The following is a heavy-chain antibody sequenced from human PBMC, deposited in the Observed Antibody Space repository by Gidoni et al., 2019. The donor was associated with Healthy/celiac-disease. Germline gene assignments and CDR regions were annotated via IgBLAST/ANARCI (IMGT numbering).Heavy chain of an antibody. CDR2: IYPGDSDT. D-gene: IGHD4-4*01. Sequence: EVQLVQSGAEVKKRGESLKISCKGDGYSFTSYWLGWGRQMPGKGLEWMGVIYPGDSDTRYCPSFQCQVTISADKSISTAYLQWSSLKASDTAMYYCARLGTVTTDYYYMDVWGKGTTVTVSS. V-gene: IGHV5-51*01. CDR1: GYSFTSYW. CDR3: ARLGTVTTDYYYMDV. J-gene: IGHJ6*03.